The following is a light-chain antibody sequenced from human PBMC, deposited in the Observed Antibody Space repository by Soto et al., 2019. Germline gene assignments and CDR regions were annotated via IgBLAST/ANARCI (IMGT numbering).Light chain of an antibody. V-gene: IGKV3-20*01. CDR1: QRMTNNF. CDR3: QQYGRSPFT. Sequence: EIVLTLSPDTLSLSPGERVTLSCRASQRMTNNFLAWFQQKPGLAPRLLIHGASTRASGVPDRFTGGGSGTDFVLTISRVEPEDFAVYYCQQYGRSPFTFGQGTKLQIK. J-gene: IGKJ2*01. CDR2: GAS.